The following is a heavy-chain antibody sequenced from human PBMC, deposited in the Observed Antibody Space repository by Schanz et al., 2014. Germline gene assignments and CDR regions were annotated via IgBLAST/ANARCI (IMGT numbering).Heavy chain of an antibody. CDR3: ASDFWSGYSHYYYGLDV. V-gene: IGHV1-18*04. CDR2: INVYNGDT. D-gene: IGHD3-3*01. CDR1: GYTFPSYG. Sequence: QVQLVQSGREVKKPGASVKVSCKASGYTFPSYGISWVRQAPGQGLEWMGWINVYNGDTKFAKTFQDRVTLTTDTSTSTAYMELRSLRSDDTAVYYCASDFWSGYSHYYYGLDVWGQGTTVTVSS. J-gene: IGHJ6*02.